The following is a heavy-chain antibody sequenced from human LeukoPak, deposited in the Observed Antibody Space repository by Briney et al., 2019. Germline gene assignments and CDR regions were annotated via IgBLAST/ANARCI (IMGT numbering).Heavy chain of an antibody. J-gene: IGHJ3*02. Sequence: LEWIGRIYTSASTTYNPSLKRRVTMSVDTSNNQFSLKLSSVTAADTAVYYCARIYENAFDIWGQGTMVTVSS. D-gene: IGHD3-22*01. V-gene: IGHV4-4*07. CDR3: ARIYENAFDI. CDR2: IYTSAST.